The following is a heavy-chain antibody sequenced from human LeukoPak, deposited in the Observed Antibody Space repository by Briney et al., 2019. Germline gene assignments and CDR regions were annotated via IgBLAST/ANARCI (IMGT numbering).Heavy chain of an antibody. CDR2: IKQDGSEL. CDR3: ARDKVVGATYFDY. Sequence: GGSLRLSCAASGFTFSDYWMSWVRQAPGKGLEWVANIKQDGSELYYVDSVKGRFTISRDNAKNSPYLQMNSLRAEDTAVYYCARDKVVGATYFDYWGQGTLVTVSS. J-gene: IGHJ4*02. CDR1: GFTFSDYW. V-gene: IGHV3-7*01. D-gene: IGHD1-26*01.